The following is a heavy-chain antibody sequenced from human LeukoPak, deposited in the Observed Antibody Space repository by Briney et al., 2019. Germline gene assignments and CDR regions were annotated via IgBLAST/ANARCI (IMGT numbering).Heavy chain of an antibody. V-gene: IGHV3-7*03. Sequence: GGSLRLSCAASGFTFSSYWMSWVRQAPGKGLEWVANIKQDGSGKYYVDSVKGRFTISRDNAKNSLYLQMNSLRAEDTAVYYCSTVTDAIDYWGQGTLVTVSS. CDR2: IKQDGSGK. CDR1: GFTFSSYW. CDR3: STVTDAIDY. D-gene: IGHD4-17*01. J-gene: IGHJ4*02.